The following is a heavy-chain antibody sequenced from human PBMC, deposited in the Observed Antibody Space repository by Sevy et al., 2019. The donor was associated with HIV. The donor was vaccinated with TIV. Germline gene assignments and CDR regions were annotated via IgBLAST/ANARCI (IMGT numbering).Heavy chain of an antibody. CDR1: GYTLAKFS. CDR3: AKTKDYYDSSGYPFDY. CDR2: FDPEDGDPEDGKT. Sequence: ASVKVSCKVSGYTLAKFSIHWVRQAPGKGLEWMTSFDPEDGDPEDGKTIYAQKFLGRVTMTEDTSTDTAYMELSSLRSDDTAGYYCAKTKDYYDSSGYPFDYWGQGTLVTVSS. J-gene: IGHJ4*02. V-gene: IGHV1-24*01. D-gene: IGHD3-22*01.